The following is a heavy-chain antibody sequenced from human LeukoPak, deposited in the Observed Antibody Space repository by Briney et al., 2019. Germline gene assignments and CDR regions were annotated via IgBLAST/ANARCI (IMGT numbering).Heavy chain of an antibody. CDR2: ISSSGSTI. J-gene: IGHJ6*02. D-gene: IGHD2-2*01. V-gene: IGHV3-11*01. CDR3: AREYCSSTSCYFPPTYGMDV. Sequence: GGSLRLSCAASGFTFSDYYMSWIRQAPGKGLEWVSYISSSGSTIYYADSVMGRFTISRDNAKNSLYLQMNSLRAEDTAVYYCAREYCSSTSCYFPPTYGMDVWGQGTTVTVSS. CDR1: GFTFSDYY.